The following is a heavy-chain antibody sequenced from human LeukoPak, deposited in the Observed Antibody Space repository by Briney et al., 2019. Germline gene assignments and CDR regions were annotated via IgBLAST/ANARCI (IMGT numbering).Heavy chain of an antibody. CDR2: INPNSGGT. D-gene: IGHD6-19*01. CDR1: GYIFTAYY. CDR3: ARRRSEEFDFDC. Sequence: GASVKVSCRASGYIFTAYYMHWVRQAPGQGLEWMGWINPNSGGTNYAQNFQGRVTMTRDTSISTAYMELRSLRSDDTAVYYCARRRSEEFDFDCWGQGTLVTVSS. V-gene: IGHV1-2*02. J-gene: IGHJ4*02.